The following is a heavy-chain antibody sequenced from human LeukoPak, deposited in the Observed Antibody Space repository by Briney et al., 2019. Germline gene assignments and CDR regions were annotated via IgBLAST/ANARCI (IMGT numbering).Heavy chain of an antibody. J-gene: IGHJ4*02. CDR1: GFTFSSHN. V-gene: IGHV3-48*02. Sequence: PGGSLRLSCAASGFTFSSHNMNWVRQAPGKGLEWVSYISSSSTVIYYADSVKGRFTVSRDNAKSSLYLQMNSLRDEDTAVFYCARDDSSGYYFDYWGQGTLVTVSS. D-gene: IGHD3-22*01. CDR3: ARDDSSGYYFDY. CDR2: ISSSSTVI.